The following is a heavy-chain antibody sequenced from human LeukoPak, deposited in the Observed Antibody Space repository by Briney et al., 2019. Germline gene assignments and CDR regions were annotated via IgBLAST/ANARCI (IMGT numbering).Heavy chain of an antibody. CDR2: IASGGST. CDR1: GFTLSSYA. D-gene: IGHD1-14*01. CDR3: AKRTGTGWFDY. Sequence: PGGSLRLSCVASGFTLSSYAMSWVRQAPGKGLEWVSTIASGGSTYYADSVKARFTISRDNSKITLYLQLSTLRAEDTAVYFCAKRTGTGWFDYWGQGTLVTVSS. V-gene: IGHV3-23*01. J-gene: IGHJ4*02.